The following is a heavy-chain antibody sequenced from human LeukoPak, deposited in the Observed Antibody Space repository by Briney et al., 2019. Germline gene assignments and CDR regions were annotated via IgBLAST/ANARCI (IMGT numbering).Heavy chain of an antibody. J-gene: IGHJ4*02. CDR1: GFNFDDYA. D-gene: IGHD6-13*01. V-gene: IGHV3-9*01. Sequence: TGGSLRLSCVASGFNFDDYAMHWVRQAPGKGLEWVSGIFWDSGSIGYADSVRGRFTISRDNAKNSLYLQMSSLRAEDTAFYYCIKGAGRRTAAAYYWGQGTLVSVSS. CDR3: IKGAGRRTAAAYY. CDR2: IFWDSGSI.